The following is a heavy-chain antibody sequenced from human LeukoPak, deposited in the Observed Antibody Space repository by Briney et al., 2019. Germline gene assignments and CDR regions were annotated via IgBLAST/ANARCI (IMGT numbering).Heavy chain of an antibody. CDR1: GFTFSSYG. J-gene: IGHJ6*03. V-gene: IGHV3-30*02. Sequence: GGSLRLSCAASGFTFSSYGMYWVRQAPGKGLEWVAFIRYDGSNKYYADSVKGRFTISRDNSKNTLYLQMNSLRAEDTAVYYCAKDKVGDEYYYYMDVWGKGTTVTISS. CDR2: IRYDGSNK. CDR3: AKDKVGDEYYYYMDV. D-gene: IGHD3-10*01.